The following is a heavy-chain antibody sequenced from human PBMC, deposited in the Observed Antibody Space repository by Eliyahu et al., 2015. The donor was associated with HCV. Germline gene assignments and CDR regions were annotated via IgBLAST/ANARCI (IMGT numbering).Heavy chain of an antibody. D-gene: IGHD6-19*01. CDR1: GFXFYDYG. Sequence: EVQLVESGGGVVRPGGSLRLSXAASGFXFYDYGMGWVRQAPGKGLEWVSGINWNGGSTGYADSVRGRFTISRDNAKNSLYLQMNGLRAEDTALYYCARPLYSGVNYYFDYWGQGTLVTVSS. J-gene: IGHJ4*02. CDR2: INWNGGST. V-gene: IGHV3-20*04. CDR3: ARPLYSGVNYYFDY.